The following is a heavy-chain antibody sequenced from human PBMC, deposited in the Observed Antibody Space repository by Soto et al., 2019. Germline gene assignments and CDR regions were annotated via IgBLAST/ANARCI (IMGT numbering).Heavy chain of an antibody. CDR1: GGTFSSYA. V-gene: IGHV1-69*13. J-gene: IGHJ6*02. CDR2: IIPIFGTA. Sequence: ASVKVSCKASGGTFSSYAISWVRQAPGQGLEWMGGIIPIFGTANYAQKFQGRVTITADESTSTAYMELSSLRSEDTAVYYCASYTAMDPGYYYYGMDVWGQGTTVTVSS. CDR3: ASYTAMDPGYYYYGMDV. D-gene: IGHD5-18*01.